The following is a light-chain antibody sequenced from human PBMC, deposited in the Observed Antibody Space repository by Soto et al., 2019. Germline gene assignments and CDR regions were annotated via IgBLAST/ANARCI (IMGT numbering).Light chain of an antibody. CDR1: QSVSSNF. CDR2: GAS. V-gene: IGKV3-20*01. Sequence: EIVLTQSPGTLSLSPGERATLSCGASQSVSSNFLAWYQQKPGQAPRLLIYGASSRATGIPDRFSGSGSGTDFTLTISRLEPEDFAVYYCQQYCRSPPYTFGQGTKLEIK. CDR3: QQYCRSPPYT. J-gene: IGKJ2*01.